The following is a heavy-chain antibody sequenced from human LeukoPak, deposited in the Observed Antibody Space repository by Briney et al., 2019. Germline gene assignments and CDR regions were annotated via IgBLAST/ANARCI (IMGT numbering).Heavy chain of an antibody. CDR2: ISYDRSNK. J-gene: IGHJ3*02. V-gene: IGHV3-30-3*01. Sequence: PGGSLRLSCAASGFTFSSYAMHWVRQAPGKGLEWVAVISYDRSNKYYADSVKGRFTISRDNSKNTLYLQMNSLRAEDTAVYYCARGVIPHDAFDIWGQGTMVTVSS. CDR1: GFTFSSYA. D-gene: IGHD2-2*02. CDR3: ARGVIPHDAFDI.